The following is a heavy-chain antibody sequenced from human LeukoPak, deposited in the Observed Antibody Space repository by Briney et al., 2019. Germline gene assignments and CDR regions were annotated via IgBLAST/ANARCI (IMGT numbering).Heavy chain of an antibody. CDR2: IYYSGST. J-gene: IGHJ2*01. Sequence: SETLSLTCTVSGGSISSHYWSWIRQPPGKGLEWIGYIYYSGSTNYNPPLKSRVTISVDTSKNQFSLKLSSVTAADTAVYYCARVGSGYCTNGVCSYWYFDLWGRGTLVTVSS. V-gene: IGHV4-59*11. D-gene: IGHD2-8*01. CDR3: ARVGSGYCTNGVCSYWYFDL. CDR1: GGSISSHY.